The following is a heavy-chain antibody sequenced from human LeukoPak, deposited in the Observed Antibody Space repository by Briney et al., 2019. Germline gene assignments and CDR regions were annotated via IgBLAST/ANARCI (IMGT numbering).Heavy chain of an antibody. D-gene: IGHD3-22*01. CDR3: ARVGGYYDSSGYPMGFDY. CDR2: INPSGGST. Sequence: GASVTVSCKASGYTFTSYYMHWVRQAPGQGLEWMGIINPSGGSTSYAQKFQGRVTMTRDMSTSTVYMELSSLRSEDTAVYYCARVGGYYDSSGYPMGFDYWGQGTLVTVSS. J-gene: IGHJ4*02. V-gene: IGHV1-46*01. CDR1: GYTFTSYY.